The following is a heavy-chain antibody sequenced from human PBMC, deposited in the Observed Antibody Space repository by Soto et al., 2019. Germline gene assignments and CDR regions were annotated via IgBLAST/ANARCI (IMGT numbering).Heavy chain of an antibody. J-gene: IGHJ4*02. V-gene: IGHV3-74*01. D-gene: IGHD2-8*01. CDR3: VGGTNGWRVMDY. Sequence: EVQLVESGGAIVQPGGSLRLSCATSGFTFSSYPIHWVRQAPGKGPVWVSRITEDGSGTTYADSVKGRFTVTRDNAKNTMYLQMSGMGAEDTAVYYCVGGTNGWRVMDYCGQVNLVTLAS. CDR2: ITEDGSGT. CDR1: GFTFSSYP.